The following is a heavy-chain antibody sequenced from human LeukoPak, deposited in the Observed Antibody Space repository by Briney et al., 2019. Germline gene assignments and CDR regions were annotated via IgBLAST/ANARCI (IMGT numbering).Heavy chain of an antibody. Sequence: GGSLRLSCAASGFTFSIYSMNWARQAPGKGLEWVSYISSSSSTKYYADSVKVRFTISRDNAKNSLYLQMNSLRAEDTAVYYCARGYSYGWLDAFDIWGQGTMVTVSS. CDR2: ISSSSSTK. CDR3: ARGYSYGWLDAFDI. J-gene: IGHJ3*02. V-gene: IGHV3-48*01. D-gene: IGHD5-18*01. CDR1: GFTFSIYS.